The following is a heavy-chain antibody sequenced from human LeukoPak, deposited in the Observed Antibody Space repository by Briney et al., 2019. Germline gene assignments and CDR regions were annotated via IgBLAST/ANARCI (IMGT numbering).Heavy chain of an antibody. D-gene: IGHD6-13*01. V-gene: IGHV3-7*01. J-gene: IGHJ4*02. CDR3: ASLTGYSSCWYSY. CDR2: IKQDGSEK. Sequence: PGGSLSLSCAASGFIFSSYWMSWVRQAPGKGLEWVANIKQDGSEKYYVDSVKGRFTISRDNAKNSLYLQMNSLRAEDTAVYYCASLTGYSSCWYSYWGQGTLVTVSS. CDR1: GFIFSSYW.